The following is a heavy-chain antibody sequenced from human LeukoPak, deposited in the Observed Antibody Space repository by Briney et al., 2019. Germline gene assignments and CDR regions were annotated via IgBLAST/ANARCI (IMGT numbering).Heavy chain of an antibody. Sequence: PGGSLRLSCAASGFTFSSYSMNWVRQAPGKGLEWVSSISSSSSYIYYADSVKGRFTISRDNAKNSLYLQMNSLRAEDTAVYYCARSSQGSSSTKLGGPFDYWGQGTLVTVSS. D-gene: IGHD6-6*01. CDR3: ARSSQGSSSTKLGGPFDY. J-gene: IGHJ4*02. CDR2: ISSSSSYI. CDR1: GFTFSSYS. V-gene: IGHV3-21*01.